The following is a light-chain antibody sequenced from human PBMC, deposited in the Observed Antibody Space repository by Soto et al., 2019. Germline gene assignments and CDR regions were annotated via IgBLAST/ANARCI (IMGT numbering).Light chain of an antibody. J-gene: IGKJ1*01. Sequence: EIVLTQSPGTLSLSPGERATLSCRASQSLTNNYFAWYQQKPGRALRLLIDGASTRATGIPDRFSGSGSGTDFSPTISRLEAEDVAVYYCQQYEAVVTFGQGTKVEI. V-gene: IGKV3-20*01. CDR3: QQYEAVVT. CDR1: QSLTNNY. CDR2: GAS.